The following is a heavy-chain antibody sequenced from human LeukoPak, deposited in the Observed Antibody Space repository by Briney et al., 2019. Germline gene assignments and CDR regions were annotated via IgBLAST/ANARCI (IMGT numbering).Heavy chain of an antibody. D-gene: IGHD2-15*01. CDR1: GGSISSYY. Sequence: PSETLSLTCTVSGGSISSYYWSWIRQPPGKGLEWIGYIYYSGSTNYNPSLKSRVTISVDTSKNQFSLKLSSVTAADTAVYYCARGSGATALFDYWGQGTLVTVSS. V-gene: IGHV4-59*01. J-gene: IGHJ4*02. CDR3: ARGSGATALFDY. CDR2: IYYSGST.